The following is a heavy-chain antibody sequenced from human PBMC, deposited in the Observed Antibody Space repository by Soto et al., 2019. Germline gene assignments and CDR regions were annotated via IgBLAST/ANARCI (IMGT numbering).Heavy chain of an antibody. CDR2: IYHSGST. V-gene: IGHV4-4*02. Sequence: QVQLQESGPGLVKPSGTLSLTCAVSGGSISSSNWWSWVRQPPGKGLEWIGEIYHSGSTNYNPSLKSRITISVDKSKNQFSLKLSSVTAADTAVYYCARVAVVPAANVGVVTGDWGQGTLVTVSS. CDR3: ARVAVVPAANVGVVTGD. CDR1: GGSISSSNW. D-gene: IGHD2-2*01. J-gene: IGHJ4*02.